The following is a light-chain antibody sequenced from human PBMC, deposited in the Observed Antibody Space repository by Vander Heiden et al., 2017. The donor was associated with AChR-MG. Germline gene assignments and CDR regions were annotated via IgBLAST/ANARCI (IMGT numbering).Light chain of an antibody. CDR1: SSDVGGYNY. J-gene: IGLJ2*01. CDR3: SSYTSSSTPV. Sequence: QSALPQPASVSVSPGQSIPISCTGTSSDVGGYNYGSWYQQYPGKAPKLMIYDVSNRPSGVSNRFSGSKSGNTASLTISGLQAEDEADYYCSSYTSSSTPVFGGGTKLTVL. V-gene: IGLV2-14*01. CDR2: DVS.